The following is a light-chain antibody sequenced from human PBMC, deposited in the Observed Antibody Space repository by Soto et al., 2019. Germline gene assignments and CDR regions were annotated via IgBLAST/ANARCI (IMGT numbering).Light chain of an antibody. CDR3: QQYGSSLFT. CDR2: GAS. V-gene: IGKV3-20*01. J-gene: IGKJ3*01. CDR1: QSVSSSY. Sequence: EIVLTQSPGTLSWSTGERATLSCRASQSVSSSYLAWYQQKPGQAPRLLIYGASSRATGIPDRFSGSGSGTDFTLTISRLEPEDFAVYYCQQYGSSLFTFGPGTKVDIK.